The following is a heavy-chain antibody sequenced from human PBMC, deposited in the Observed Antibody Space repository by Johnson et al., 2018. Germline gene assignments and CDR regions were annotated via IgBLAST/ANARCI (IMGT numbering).Heavy chain of an antibody. D-gene: IGHD2-21*02. Sequence: VQLVESGGGLVQPGGSLRLSCAASGFSVSDNYMNWVRQAPGKGLEWVSVLYSGGSTYYADSVKGRFTISRDNSKNTVFLQMNSLRDEDTAVYYCARATVVTAIRYWGQGTLGTGSS. CDR3: ARATVVTAIRY. J-gene: IGHJ4*02. V-gene: IGHV3-66*02. CDR1: GFSVSDNY. CDR2: LYSGGST.